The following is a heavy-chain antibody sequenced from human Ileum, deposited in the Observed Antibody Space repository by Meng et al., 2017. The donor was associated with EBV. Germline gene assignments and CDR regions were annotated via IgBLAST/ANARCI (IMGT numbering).Heavy chain of an antibody. J-gene: IGHJ4*02. V-gene: IGHV4-28*01. D-gene: IGHD3-22*01. CDR2: IYYSGST. CDR1: GYSISSTNW. Sequence: HLEGLGPGLVKPSNTLSLTCAVSGYSISSTNWWGWIRQPPGKGLEWIGYIYYSGSTSYNPSLKSRVTMSVDTSKNQFSLNLNSVTAVDTAVYYCARNVPGTSAYYDWGQGTLVTVSS. CDR3: ARNVPGTSAYYD.